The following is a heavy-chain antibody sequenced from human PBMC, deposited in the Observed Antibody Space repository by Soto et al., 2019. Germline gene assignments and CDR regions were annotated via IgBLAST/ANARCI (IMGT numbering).Heavy chain of an antibody. Sequence: PRGSLRLSCAASGFTFTNAWMSWVRQAPGKGLEWVGRIKSKTDGGTTDYAAPVKGRFTISRDDSKNTLYLQMNSLKTEDTAVYYCTTARGTYGAEYFQHWGQGTLVTVSS. CDR2: IKSKTDGGTT. J-gene: IGHJ1*01. CDR1: GFTFTNAW. V-gene: IGHV3-15*01. CDR3: TTARGTYGAEYFQH. D-gene: IGHD4-17*01.